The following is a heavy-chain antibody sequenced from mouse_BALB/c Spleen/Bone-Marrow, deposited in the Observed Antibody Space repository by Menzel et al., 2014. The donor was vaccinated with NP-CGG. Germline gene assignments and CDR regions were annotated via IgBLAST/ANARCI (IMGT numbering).Heavy chain of an antibody. D-gene: IGHD1-2*01. CDR1: GLTFSSFG. J-gene: IGHJ4*01. V-gene: IGHV5-17*02. CDR2: ISGGSSTI. Sequence: EVHLVESGGGLVQPGGSRKLSCAASGLTFSSFGMHWVRQAPEKGLEWVAYISGGSSTIYYADTVKGRFTISRDNPKNTLFLQMTSLRSEDTAMYYCARGVYGYVKYAMDYWGQGTSVTVSS. CDR3: ARGVYGYVKYAMDY.